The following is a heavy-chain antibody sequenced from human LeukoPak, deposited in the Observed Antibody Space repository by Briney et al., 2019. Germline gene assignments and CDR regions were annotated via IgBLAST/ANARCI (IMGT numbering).Heavy chain of an antibody. CDR1: GFTFSSYS. CDR3: ARASGYYYGSGSFLFDP. D-gene: IGHD3-10*01. V-gene: IGHV3-48*01. Sequence: PGGSLRLSCAASGFTFSSYSMNWVRQAPGKGLEWVSYISGSSSTIYYADSVKGRFTISRDNAKNSLYLQMNSLRAEDTAVYYCARASGYYYGSGSFLFDPWGQGTLVTVSS. CDR2: ISGSSSTI. J-gene: IGHJ5*02.